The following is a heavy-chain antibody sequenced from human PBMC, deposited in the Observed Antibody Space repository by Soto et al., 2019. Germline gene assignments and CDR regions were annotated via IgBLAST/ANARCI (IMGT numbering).Heavy chain of an antibody. D-gene: IGHD3-22*01. CDR3: ARGAYHYYDSSGYPDY. V-gene: IGHV3-33*01. Sequence: PGGSLRLSCAASGFTFSSYGMHWVRQAPGKGLEWVAVIWYDGSNKYYADSVKGRFTISRDNSKNTLYLQMNSLRAEDTAVYYCARGAYHYYDSSGYPDYWGQGTLVTVSS. CDR1: GFTFSSYG. CDR2: IWYDGSNK. J-gene: IGHJ4*02.